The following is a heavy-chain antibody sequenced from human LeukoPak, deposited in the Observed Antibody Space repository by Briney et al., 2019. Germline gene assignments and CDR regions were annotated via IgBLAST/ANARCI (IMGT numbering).Heavy chain of an antibody. CDR3: ARIASAGTTFDY. D-gene: IGHD6-13*01. V-gene: IGHV3-23*01. CDR1: GFTFSSYA. J-gene: IGHJ4*02. Sequence: GGSLRLSCAASGFTFSSYAMHWVRQAPGKGLEWVSAVSAGGGNTHYADSVKGRFTISRDNFKNTLYHQMNSLGAEDTAVYYCARIASAGTTFDYWGQGILVTVSS. CDR2: VSAGGGNT.